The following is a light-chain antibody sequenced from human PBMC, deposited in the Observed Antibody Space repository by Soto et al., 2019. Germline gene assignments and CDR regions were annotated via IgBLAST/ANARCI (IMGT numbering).Light chain of an antibody. CDR2: EVT. J-gene: IGLJ3*02. CDR3: ASYTGSTTRWV. Sequence: QSALTQPASVSGSPGQSITVSCTGTASDIGSYDYVSWYQHHPGKAPKLLIYEVTNRPSGVSNRFSGSKSDYTASLTISGLQAEDEGDYYCASYTGSTTRWVFGGGTKLTVL. V-gene: IGLV2-14*01. CDR1: ASDIGSYDY.